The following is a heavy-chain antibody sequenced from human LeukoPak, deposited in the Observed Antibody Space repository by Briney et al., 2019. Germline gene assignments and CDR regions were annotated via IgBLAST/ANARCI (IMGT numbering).Heavy chain of an antibody. CDR2: ISYDGSNK. V-gene: IGHV3-30-3*01. CDR1: GFTFSSYA. J-gene: IGHJ4*02. Sequence: QPGRSLRLSCAASGFTFSSYAMHWVRQAPGKGLEWVAVISYDGSNKYYADSVKGRFTISRDNSKNTLYLQMNSLRAEDTAVYYCARDQEWVLPLDYWGQGTLVTVSS. CDR3: ARDQEWVLPLDY. D-gene: IGHD1-26*01.